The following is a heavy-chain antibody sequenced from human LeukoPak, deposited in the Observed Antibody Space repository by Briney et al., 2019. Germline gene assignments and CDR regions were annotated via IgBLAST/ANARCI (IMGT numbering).Heavy chain of an antibody. V-gene: IGHV3-23*01. CDR2: ISGSGGST. J-gene: IGHJ4*02. Sequence: GGSLRLSCGASGFTFSSYAMSGVRQAPGKGLEGVSAISGSGGSTYYADSVKGRFTISRDNSKNTLYLQMNSLRAEDTAVYYCAKSGGMATMKVSFDYWGQGTLVTVSS. CDR3: AKSGGMATMKVSFDY. CDR1: GFTFSSYA. D-gene: IGHD5-24*01.